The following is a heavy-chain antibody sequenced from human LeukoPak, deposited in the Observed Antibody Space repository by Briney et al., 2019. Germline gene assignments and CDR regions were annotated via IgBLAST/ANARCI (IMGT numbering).Heavy chain of an antibody. CDR1: GDSVSSYSAV. J-gene: IGHJ4*02. V-gene: IGHV6-1*01. CDR3: SRELAWGPTNF. Sequence: SQTLSLTCAISGDSVSSYSAVWNWIRQSPSRGLEWLGRTYYRSKWYNDYAVYVKSRITFNPDTSKNQFALHLNSVTPEDTAVYYCSRELAWGPTNFWGQGTLVTVSS. CDR2: TYYRSKWYN. D-gene: IGHD7-27*01.